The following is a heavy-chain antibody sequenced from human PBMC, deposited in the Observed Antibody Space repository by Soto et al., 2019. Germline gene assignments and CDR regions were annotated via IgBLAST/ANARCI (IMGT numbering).Heavy chain of an antibody. CDR1: VYNFITDW. J-gene: IGHJ6*02. CDR2: IDPTDSYT. V-gene: IGHV5-10-1*01. Sequence: GESRKISCKGSVYNFITDWISWLRQMPGKGLEWLGRIDPTDSYTKYSPSFEGHVTISADKSISTAYMQWSSLKASDSAVYYCARLSRASFALDVWGQGTTVTVSS. CDR3: ARLSRASFALDV. D-gene: IGHD3-16*01.